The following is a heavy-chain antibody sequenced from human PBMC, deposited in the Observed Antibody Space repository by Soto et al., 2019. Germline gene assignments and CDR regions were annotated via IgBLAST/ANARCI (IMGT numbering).Heavy chain of an antibody. D-gene: IGHD6-19*01. J-gene: IGHJ4*02. CDR3: ARGQGRGWYEDLDY. CDR2: INPNSGGT. CDR1: RYTFIAYH. V-gene: IGHV1-2*02. Sequence: QVQLVQSGAEVKKPGASVKVSCKASRYTFIAYHMHWVRQAPGQGLEWMGWINPNSGGTNYAQRFQGRVTLTRDTSISTAYMELSGLKSDDTAVYYCARGQGRGWYEDLDYWGQGTLVTVSS.